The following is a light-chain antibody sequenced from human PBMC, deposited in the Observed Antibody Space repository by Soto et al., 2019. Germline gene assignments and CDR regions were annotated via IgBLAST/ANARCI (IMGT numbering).Light chain of an antibody. J-gene: IGKJ1*01. CDR2: GAS. Sequence: EIVLTRSPGTLPLSPGERATLSCRASQSVSSSYLAWYQQKPGQPPRLLIYGASSRATGIPDRFSGSGAGTDFTLTISRLEPEDFAVYYCQQYGSSETVGQGTKVEIK. CDR3: QQYGSSET. CDR1: QSVSSSY. V-gene: IGKV3-20*01.